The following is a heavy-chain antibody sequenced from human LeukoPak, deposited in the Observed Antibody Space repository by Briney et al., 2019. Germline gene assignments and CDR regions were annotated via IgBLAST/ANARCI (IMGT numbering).Heavy chain of an antibody. J-gene: IGHJ2*01. Sequence: GGSLRLSCAASGFSFSSHGMSWVRQAPGKGPEWVSSISSGSDYTFYADSVKGRFIVSRDNTKNTMYLQMYSLRAGDTAVYYCAKIGVIGKWYYDIWGRGTLVTVSS. CDR3: AKIGVIGKWYYDI. CDR2: ISSGSDYT. D-gene: IGHD3-10*01. V-gene: IGHV3-23*01. CDR1: GFSFSSHG.